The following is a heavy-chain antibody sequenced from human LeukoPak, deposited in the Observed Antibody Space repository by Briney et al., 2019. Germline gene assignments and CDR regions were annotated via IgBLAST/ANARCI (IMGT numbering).Heavy chain of an antibody. V-gene: IGHV3-23*01. Sequence: GGSLRLSCAASGFTFSSYAMTWVRQAPGKGLAWVSSISKSDGSTYYADSVKGRFTISRDNSKNTVYLHMGSLRVEDTALYYCARGALIPDFRGQGTLVTVSS. D-gene: IGHD2-21*01. J-gene: IGHJ4*02. CDR3: ARGALIPDF. CDR1: GFTFSSYA. CDR2: ISKSDGST.